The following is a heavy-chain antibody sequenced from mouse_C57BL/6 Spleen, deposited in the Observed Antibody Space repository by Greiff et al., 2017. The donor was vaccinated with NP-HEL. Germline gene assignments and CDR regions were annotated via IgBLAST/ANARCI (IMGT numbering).Heavy chain of an antibody. CDR2: ISSGGDYI. CDR3: TRGGFTTVVAKGAYYFDY. J-gene: IGHJ2*01. CDR1: GFTFSSYA. V-gene: IGHV5-9-1*02. Sequence: EVQLVESGEGLVKPGGSLKLSCAASGFTFSSYAMSWVRQTPEKRLEWVAYISSGGDYIYYADTVKGRFTISRDNARNTLYLQMSSLKSEDTAMYYCTRGGFTTVVAKGAYYFDYWGQGTTLTVSS. D-gene: IGHD1-1*01.